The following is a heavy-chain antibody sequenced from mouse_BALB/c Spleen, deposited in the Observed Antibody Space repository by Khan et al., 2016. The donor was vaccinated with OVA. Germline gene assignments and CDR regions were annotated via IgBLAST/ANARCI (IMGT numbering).Heavy chain of an antibody. D-gene: IGHD2-14*01. Sequence: EVQLQESGPGLVKPSQSLSLTCTVTGYSITSDYAWNWIRQFPGNNLEWMGYISYSGNTKYNPSLKSRISITRDTSKNQFFLQLNSVTIEDTATYYCARSGYDYFAYWGQGTLVTVSA. CDR3: ARSGYDYFAY. CDR1: GYSITSDYA. CDR2: ISYSGNT. J-gene: IGHJ3*01. V-gene: IGHV3-2*02.